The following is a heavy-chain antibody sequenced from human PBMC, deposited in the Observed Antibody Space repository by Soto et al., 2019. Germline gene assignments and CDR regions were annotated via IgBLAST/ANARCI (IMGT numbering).Heavy chain of an antibody. CDR3: AKGAGITMVRGVIPDWDY. D-gene: IGHD3-10*01. CDR1: GFTFSSYG. CDR2: ISYDGSNK. Sequence: QVQLVESGGGVVQPGRSLRLSCAASGFTFSSYGMLWVRQAPGKGLEWVAVISYDGSNKYYADSVKGLFTITRDNSKNTLYLQMNSLRAEDTAVYYCAKGAGITMVRGVIPDWDYWGQGTLVTVSS. V-gene: IGHV3-30*18. J-gene: IGHJ4*02.